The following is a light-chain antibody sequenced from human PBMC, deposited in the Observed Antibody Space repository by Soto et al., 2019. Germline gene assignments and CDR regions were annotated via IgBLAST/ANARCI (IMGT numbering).Light chain of an antibody. CDR1: QSVSSSY. V-gene: IGKV3-20*01. CDR2: GAS. Sequence: EIVLTQSPGTLSLSPGERATLSCRASQSVSSSYLAWYQQTPGQAPRLLIYGASSRATVIPDRFSSSGSGTDFTLPTIRLEAEDFVVYYCQQYGSSPPYTFGQGTKLEIK. CDR3: QQYGSSPPYT. J-gene: IGKJ2*01.